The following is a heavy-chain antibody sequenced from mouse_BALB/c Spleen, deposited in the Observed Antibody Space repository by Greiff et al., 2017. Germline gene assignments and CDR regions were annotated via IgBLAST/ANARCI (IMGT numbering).Heavy chain of an antibody. CDR1: GFAFSSYD. V-gene: IGHV5-12-1*01. Sequence: EVQRVESGGGLVKPGGSLKLSCAASGFAFSSYDMSWVRQTPEKRLEWVAYISSGGGSTYYPDTVKGRFTISRDNAKNTLYLQMSSLKSEDTAMYYCARQRGSYDYGAWFAYWGQGTMVTVSA. CDR3: ARQRGSYDYGAWFAY. D-gene: IGHD2-4*01. J-gene: IGHJ3*01. CDR2: ISSGGGST.